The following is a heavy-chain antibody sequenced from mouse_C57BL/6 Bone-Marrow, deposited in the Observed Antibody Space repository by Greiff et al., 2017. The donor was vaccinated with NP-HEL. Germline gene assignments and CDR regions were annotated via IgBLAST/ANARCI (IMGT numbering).Heavy chain of an antibody. V-gene: IGHV5-6*02. CDR3: ASRTVTHLDY. CDR1: GFTFSSYG. CDR2: ISSGGSYT. Sequence: DVKLVESGGDLVKPGGSLKLSCAASGFTFSSYGMSWVRQTPDKRLEWVATISSGGSYTYYPDSVKGRFTISRDNAKNTLYLQMSRLKSEDTAMYYCASRTVTHLDYWGQGTTLTVSS. D-gene: IGHD2-13*01. J-gene: IGHJ2*01.